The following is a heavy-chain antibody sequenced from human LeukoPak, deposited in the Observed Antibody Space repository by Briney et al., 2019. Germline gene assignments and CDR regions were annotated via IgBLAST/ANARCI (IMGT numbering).Heavy chain of an antibody. V-gene: IGHV5-51*01. CDR1: GYSFTSYW. Sequence: GESLKISCKGSGYSFTSYWIGWVRQMPGKDLECMGIIYPGDSDTRYSPSFQGQVTISADKSINTAYLQWSSLKASDTAMYYCARHLTQYSSGCYGYWGQGTLVTVSS. CDR2: IYPGDSDT. J-gene: IGHJ4*02. CDR3: ARHLTQYSSGCYGY. D-gene: IGHD6-19*01.